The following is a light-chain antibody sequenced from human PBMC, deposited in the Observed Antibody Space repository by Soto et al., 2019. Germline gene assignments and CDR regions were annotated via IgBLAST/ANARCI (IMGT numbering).Light chain of an antibody. CDR2: HAS. Sequence: DIVMTQSPDSLAVSLGARATINCKSSQSLFYTSNNKNYLAWYQQKPGTAPKVLIYHASNLQSGVPSRFSGSGSGTEFTLTISSLQPDDFATYYCQHYNSYSEAFGQGTKVDIK. J-gene: IGKJ1*01. V-gene: IGKV4-1*01. CDR1: QSLFYTSNNKNY. CDR3: QHYNSYSEA.